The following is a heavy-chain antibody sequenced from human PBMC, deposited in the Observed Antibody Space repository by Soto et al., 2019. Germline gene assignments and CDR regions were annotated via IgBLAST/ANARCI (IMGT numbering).Heavy chain of an antibody. V-gene: IGHV3-15*02. CDR1: GFTFSQSW. J-gene: IGHJ3*01. D-gene: IGHD2-21*01. CDR2: IKSKADGETT. Sequence: EAQLVESGGALVKPGGSLRLSCAASGFTFSQSWMSWVRQAPGKGLEWVAHIKSKADGETTDHGTLVQGRFTISRDDSKNTVYLQMDSLETEDTAVYYCATPNIYCAGSMCYRGSAFDYWGQGTMVTVSS. CDR3: ATPNIYCAGSMCYRGSAFDY.